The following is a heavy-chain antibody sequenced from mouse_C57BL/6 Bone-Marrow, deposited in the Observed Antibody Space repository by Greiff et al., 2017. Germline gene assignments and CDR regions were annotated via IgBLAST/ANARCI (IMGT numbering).Heavy chain of an antibody. CDR2: ISSGGSYT. CDR3: ARRRGFAY. Sequence: EVQLVESGGDLVKPGGSLKLSCAASGFTFSSYGMSWVRQTPDKRLEWVATISSGGSYTYYPDSVTGRFTISRDNAKNTLYLQMSSLKSEDTAMYYCARRRGFAYWGQGTLVTVSA. V-gene: IGHV5-6*01. J-gene: IGHJ3*01. CDR1: GFTFSSYG.